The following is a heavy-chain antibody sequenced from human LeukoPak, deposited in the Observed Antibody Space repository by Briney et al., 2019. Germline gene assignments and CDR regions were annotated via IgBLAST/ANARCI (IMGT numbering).Heavy chain of an antibody. D-gene: IGHD2-2*01. V-gene: IGHV1-18*01. Sequence: ASVRVSCKTSGYTFSNFGINWVRQAPGQGLEWMGWISGNNDNPNYGQKFQGRFTVTADSSTSTAYMELRNLTFDDTAVYYCARDGTSTDDYWGQGTLVTVSS. CDR1: GYTFSNFG. CDR3: ARDGTSTDDY. CDR2: ISGNNDNP. J-gene: IGHJ4*02.